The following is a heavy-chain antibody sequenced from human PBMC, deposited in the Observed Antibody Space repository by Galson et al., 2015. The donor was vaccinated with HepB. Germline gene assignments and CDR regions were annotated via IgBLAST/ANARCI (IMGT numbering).Heavy chain of an antibody. J-gene: IGHJ4*02. CDR1: GFTFSSYG. V-gene: IGHV3-30*18. CDR2: ISYDGSNK. CDR3: AKDKRSSGCLFDY. Sequence: SLRLSCAASGFTFSSYGMHWVRQAPGKGLEWVAVISYDGSNKYYADSVKGRFTISRDNSKNTLYLQMNSLRAEDTAVYYCAKDKRSSGCLFDYWGQGTLVTVSS. D-gene: IGHD6-19*01.